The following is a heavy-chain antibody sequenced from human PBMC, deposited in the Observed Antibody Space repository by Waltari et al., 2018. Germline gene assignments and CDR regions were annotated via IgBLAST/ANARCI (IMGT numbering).Heavy chain of an antibody. D-gene: IGHD3-10*01. CDR1: GFTFTSSA. J-gene: IGHJ5*02. V-gene: IGHV1-8*02. Sequence: QLVQSGPEVQKPGTSVKVSCKASGFTFTSSAMQWVRQATGQGLEWMGWMNPNSGNTGYAQKFQGRVTMTRNTSISTAYMELSSLRSEDTAVYYCARGLFRGSGSFNWFDPWGQGTLVTVSS. CDR3: ARGLFRGSGSFNWFDP. CDR2: MNPNSGNT.